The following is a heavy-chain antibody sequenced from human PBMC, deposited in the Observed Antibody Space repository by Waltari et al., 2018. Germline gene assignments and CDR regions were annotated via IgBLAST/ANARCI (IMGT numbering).Heavy chain of an antibody. J-gene: IGHJ6*02. V-gene: IGHV1-8*01. CDR1: GYTFTSYD. D-gene: IGHD1-7*01. CDR2: VNPNRGNT. Sequence: QVQLVQSGAEVKKPGASVKVSCKASGYTFTSYDINWVRQATGQGLEWMGWVNPNRGNTGYAQKFQGRVTMTRNTSISTAYMELSSLRSEDTAVYYCARRIHELYYYYGMDVWGQGTTVTVSS. CDR3: ARRIHELYYYYGMDV.